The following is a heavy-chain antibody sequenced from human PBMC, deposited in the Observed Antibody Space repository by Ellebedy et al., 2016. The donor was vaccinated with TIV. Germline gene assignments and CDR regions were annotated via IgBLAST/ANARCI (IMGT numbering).Heavy chain of an antibody. CDR1: GFTFSSSW. CDR2: LGHDGNYE. V-gene: IGHV3-33*08. D-gene: IGHD3-10*01. CDR3: ARDLRVGSYLDY. Sequence: GESLKISCAASGFTFSSSWMNWVRQAPGKGLEWVAVLGHDGNYEHYADSVKGRFTISRDNSKNSLYLQINSLRAEDTAVYYCARDLRVGSYLDYWGQGTLVSVSS. J-gene: IGHJ4*02.